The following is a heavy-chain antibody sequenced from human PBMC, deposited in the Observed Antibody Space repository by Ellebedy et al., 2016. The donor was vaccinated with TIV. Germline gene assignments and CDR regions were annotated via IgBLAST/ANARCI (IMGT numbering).Heavy chain of an antibody. Sequence: GGSLRLXCAASGFTFSSYSMNCVRQAPGKVLEWVSYISSSSSTIYYADSVKGRFTISRDNAKNSLYLQMNSLRDEDTAVYYCARDCIAVAGRYGMDVWGQGTTVTVSS. CDR1: GFTFSSYS. CDR3: ARDCIAVAGRYGMDV. D-gene: IGHD6-19*01. CDR2: ISSSSSTI. V-gene: IGHV3-48*02. J-gene: IGHJ6*02.